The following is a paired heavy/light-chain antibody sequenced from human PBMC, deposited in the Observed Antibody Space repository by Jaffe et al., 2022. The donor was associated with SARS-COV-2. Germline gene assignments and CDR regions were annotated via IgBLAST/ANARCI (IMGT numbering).Heavy chain of an antibody. Sequence: ELELVESGGGLVRPGGSLRLSCAGSEFTFGTYSMNWVRQAPGKGLEWLAYISASSGTIYYADSVKGRFTISRDNAQNSLYLQMNSLRDEDAAVYYCAANVVVPGMVFDYWGQGTRVTVSS. CDR2: ISASSGTI. V-gene: IGHV3-48*02. J-gene: IGHJ4*02. D-gene: IGHD2-2*01. CDR3: AANVVVPGMVFDY. CDR1: EFTFGTYS.
Light chain of an antibody. V-gene: IGKV1-9*01. J-gene: IGKJ4*01. CDR2: AAS. CDR1: QDISSY. Sequence: DIQLTQSPSFVSASVRDRVTITCRASQDISSYLAWYQQKPGKAPNLLIYAASRLQSGVPSRFSGSGSGTEFTLTITSLQPEDSATYSCLQHYSYPQTFGGGTKVEI. CDR3: LQHYSYPQT.